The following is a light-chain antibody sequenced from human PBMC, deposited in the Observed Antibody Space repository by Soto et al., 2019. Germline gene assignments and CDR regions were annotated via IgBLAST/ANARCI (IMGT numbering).Light chain of an antibody. J-gene: IGKJ2*01. CDR2: KAS. CDR3: QQFNSYT. Sequence: DIPLTQSPSTLSASVGDRITITCRASQSIGFWLAWYQQKPGKAPKRLIFKASNLDHGVPSRFSGSGSGTQFTLSISSLQPDDFATYYCQQFNSYTFGQGTKLEIK. CDR1: QSIGFW. V-gene: IGKV1-5*03.